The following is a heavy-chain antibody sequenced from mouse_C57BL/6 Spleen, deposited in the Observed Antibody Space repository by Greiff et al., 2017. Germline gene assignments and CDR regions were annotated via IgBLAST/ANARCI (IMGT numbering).Heavy chain of an antibody. V-gene: IGHV5-9-1*02. CDR1: GFTFSSYA. Sequence: EVKLVESGEGLVKPGGSLKLSCAASGFTFSSYAMSWVRPTPEKRLEWVAYISSGGDYIYYADTVKGRFTISRDNARNTLYLQMSSLKSEDTAMYYCTRDYYGSSYWGQGTTLTVSA. CDR3: TRDYYGSSY. D-gene: IGHD1-1*01. CDR2: ISSGGDYI. J-gene: IGHJ2*01.